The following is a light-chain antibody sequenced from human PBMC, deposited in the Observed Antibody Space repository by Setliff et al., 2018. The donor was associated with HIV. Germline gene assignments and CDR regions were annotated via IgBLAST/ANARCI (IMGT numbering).Light chain of an antibody. CDR2: EVT. Sequence: QSALTQPDSVSGSPGQSITISCTGTRSDVGGYNYVSWYQQHPGKAPKRLIYEVTDRPSRVSNRFSGSKSGNTASLTISGLQAEDEGDYYCCSFTGATHLFVFGTGTKVTVL. CDR3: CSFTGATHLFV. V-gene: IGLV2-14*01. J-gene: IGLJ1*01. CDR1: RSDVGGYNY.